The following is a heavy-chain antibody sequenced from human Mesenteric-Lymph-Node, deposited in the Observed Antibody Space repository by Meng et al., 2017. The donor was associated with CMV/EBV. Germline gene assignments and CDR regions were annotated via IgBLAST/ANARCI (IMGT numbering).Heavy chain of an antibody. CDR2: IKSKTDGGTT. Sequence: GESLKISCAASGFTFSNAWMSWVRQAPGKGLEWVGRIKSKTDGGTTDYAAPVKGRFTISRDDSKNTLYLQMNSLKTEDTAVYYCARDGGAGGLDVWGQGTTVTVSS. J-gene: IGHJ6*02. CDR3: ARDGGAGGLDV. CDR1: GFTFSNAW. D-gene: IGHD3-3*01. V-gene: IGHV3-15*01.